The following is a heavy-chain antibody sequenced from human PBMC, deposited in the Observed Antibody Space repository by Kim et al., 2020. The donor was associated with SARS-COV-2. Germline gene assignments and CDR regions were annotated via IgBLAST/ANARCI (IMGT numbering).Heavy chain of an antibody. D-gene: IGHD3-10*01. V-gene: IGHV3-7*01. CDR3: LSAVGGDAYDI. CDR1: GFTISNYW. CDR2: IKQDGAER. J-gene: IGHJ3*02. Sequence: GGSLRLSCAASGFTISNYWMKWVRQAPGKGLEWVVIIKQDGAERSDLDSVKGRFTISRDNAKRSLYLQMNSLRVEDTAMYYCLSAVGGDAYDIGGQGTMVTVSS.